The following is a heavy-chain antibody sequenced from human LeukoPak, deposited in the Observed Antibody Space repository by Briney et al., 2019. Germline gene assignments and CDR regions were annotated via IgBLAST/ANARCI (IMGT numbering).Heavy chain of an antibody. CDR1: GGSISSSSYY. V-gene: IGHV4-61*05. D-gene: IGHD6-13*01. CDR3: ARPIYTSSWYAFDI. Sequence: SETLSLTCTVSGGSISSSSYYWGCIRQPPGKGLEWIGYGYYSGSTYYNPSLRSRVTISVDMSKNQFSLRLNSVTAADTAVYYCARPIYTSSWYAFDIWGQGTTVTVSS. CDR2: GYYSGST. J-gene: IGHJ3*02.